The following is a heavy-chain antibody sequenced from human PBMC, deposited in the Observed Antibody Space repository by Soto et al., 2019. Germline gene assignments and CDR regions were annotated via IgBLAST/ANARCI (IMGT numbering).Heavy chain of an antibody. J-gene: IGHJ6*02. Sequence: GGSLRLSCAASGFTFSSYEMNWVRQSPGKGLEWVSYISSSGSTIYYADSVKGRFTISRDNAKNSLYLQMNSLRAEDTAVYYCARDGLYGDYTDYYYYGMDVWGQGTTVTVSS. CDR3: ARDGLYGDYTDYYYYGMDV. D-gene: IGHD4-17*01. CDR2: ISSSGSTI. V-gene: IGHV3-48*03. CDR1: GFTFSSYE.